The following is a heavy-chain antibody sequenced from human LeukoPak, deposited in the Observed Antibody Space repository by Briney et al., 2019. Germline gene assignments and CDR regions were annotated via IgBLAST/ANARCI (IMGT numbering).Heavy chain of an antibody. D-gene: IGHD2-15*01. CDR3: ARDANCSGGSCYSEGWFDP. CDR1: GGSISSYY. V-gene: IGHV4-59*01. J-gene: IGHJ5*02. Sequence: TSETLSLTCTVSGGSISSYYWSWIRQPPGKGLEWIGYIYYSGSTNYNPSLKSRVTISVDTSKNQFSLKLGSVTAADTAVYYCARDANCSGGSCYSEGWFDPXXXXXLVTVSS. CDR2: IYYSGST.